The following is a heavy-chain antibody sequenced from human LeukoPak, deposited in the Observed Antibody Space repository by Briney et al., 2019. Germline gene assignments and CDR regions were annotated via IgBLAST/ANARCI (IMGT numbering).Heavy chain of an antibody. CDR2: LSTDNGDT. V-gene: IGHV1-18*01. CDR1: AYTFTRYG. J-gene: IGHJ4*02. D-gene: IGHD3-16*01. CDR3: ARHGGIGPKRDYFDY. Sequence: ASVKVSCKASAYTFTRYGISWVRQAPGQGLEWMGWLSTDNGDTNYAQKFQGRVTMTTDTSTTTAPMELRSLTSDDTAIYYCARHGGIGPKRDYFDYWGPGTLVTVSS.